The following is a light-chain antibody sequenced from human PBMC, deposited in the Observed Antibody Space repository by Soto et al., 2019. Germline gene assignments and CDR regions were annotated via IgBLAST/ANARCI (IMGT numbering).Light chain of an antibody. J-gene: IGLJ2*01. Sequence: QSALTQPPSVSGAPGQKVIISCTGSSSNIGAGYDVHWYQQLPGTAPKLLIYGNSNRPSGVPDRLSGSKSGTSASLAITGLQVEDEADYYCQSYDSSLSAAVFGGGTQLTVL. V-gene: IGLV1-40*01. CDR2: GNS. CDR1: SSNIGAGYD. CDR3: QSYDSSLSAAV.